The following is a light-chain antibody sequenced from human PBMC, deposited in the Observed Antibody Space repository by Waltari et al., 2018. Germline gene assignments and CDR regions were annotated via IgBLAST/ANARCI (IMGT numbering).Light chain of an antibody. CDR3: QTWDAGIVL. J-gene: IGLJ2*01. V-gene: IGLV4-69*01. CDR1: SGHISYA. Sequence: QLVLTQSPSASASLRASVTLTCTLSSGHISYAIPWHQHQAEKGPRYLMKLNSDGSHNKGDGIPDRFSGSSSGAERYLTISSLQSEDEADYYCQTWDAGIVLFGGGTKLTVL. CDR2: LNSDGSH.